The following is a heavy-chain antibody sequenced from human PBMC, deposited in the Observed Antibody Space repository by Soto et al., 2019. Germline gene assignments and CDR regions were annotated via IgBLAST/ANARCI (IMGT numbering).Heavy chain of an antibody. D-gene: IGHD2-2*01. CDR3: AREVLGYCSSTSCYFHYYMDV. Sequence: GGSLRLSCAASGFTFSSYWMSWVRQAPGKGLEWVANIKQDGSEKYYVDSVKGRFTISRDNAKNSLYLQMNSLRAEDTAVYYCAREVLGYCSSTSCYFHYYMDVWGKGTTVTVSS. J-gene: IGHJ6*03. V-gene: IGHV3-7*01. CDR1: GFTFSSYW. CDR2: IKQDGSEK.